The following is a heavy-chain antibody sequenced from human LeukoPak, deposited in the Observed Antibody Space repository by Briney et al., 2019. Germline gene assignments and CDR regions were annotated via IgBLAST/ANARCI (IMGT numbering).Heavy chain of an antibody. CDR2: INPNSGGT. CDR1: GYTFTGYY. CDR3: ARVLGFSSRFYGMDV. Sequence: ASVKVSCKASGYTFTGYYMHWVRQAPGQGLEWMGWINPNSGGTNYAQKFQGRVTMTRDTSISTAYMELSRLRSDDTAVYYSARVLGFSSRFYGMDVWGQGTTVTVSS. J-gene: IGHJ6*02. D-gene: IGHD3-16*01. V-gene: IGHV1-2*02.